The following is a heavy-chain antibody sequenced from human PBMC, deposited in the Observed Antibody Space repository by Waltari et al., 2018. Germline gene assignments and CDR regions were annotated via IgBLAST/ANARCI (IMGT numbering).Heavy chain of an antibody. CDR3: ASQDAAAVAYWFDP. V-gene: IGHV4-39*01. J-gene: IGHJ5*02. CDR2: VYYSGST. D-gene: IGHD2-15*01. Sequence: QLQLQESGPRLVKPSETLSLTCTVPGGSINTNTYFWAWIRQPPGKGLEWIGSVYYSGSTDYNESLKSRVTISVDTSKNQFSLNLSSVTAADTAVYYCASQDAAAVAYWFDPWGQGTPVTVSS. CDR1: GGSINTNTYF.